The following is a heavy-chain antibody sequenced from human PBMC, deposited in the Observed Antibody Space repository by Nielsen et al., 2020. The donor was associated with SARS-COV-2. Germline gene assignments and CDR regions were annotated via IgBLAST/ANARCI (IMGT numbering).Heavy chain of an antibody. CDR2: MNPNSGNT. J-gene: IGHJ3*02. Sequence: ASVKVSCKASGYTFTSYDINWVRQATGQGLEWMGWMNPNSGNTGYAQKFQGRVTMTRDTSTSTVYMELSSLRSEDTAVYYCARGFGEHAFDIWGQGTMVTVSS. CDR3: ARGFGEHAFDI. CDR1: GYTFTSYD. V-gene: IGHV1-8*01. D-gene: IGHD3-3*01.